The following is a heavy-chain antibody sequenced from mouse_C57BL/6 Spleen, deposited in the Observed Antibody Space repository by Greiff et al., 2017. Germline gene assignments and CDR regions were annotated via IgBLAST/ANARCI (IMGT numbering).Heavy chain of an antibody. CDR3: AKKVYYDYDGWYFDV. CDR2: ISSGSSTI. J-gene: IGHJ1*03. Sequence: EVKLVESGGGLVKPGGSLKLSCAASGFTFSDYGMHWVRQAPEKGLEWVAYISSGSSTIYYVDTVKGRFTISRDNAKNTLFLQMTRLRSEDTAMYYWAKKVYYDYDGWYFDVWGTGTTVTVSS. V-gene: IGHV5-17*01. D-gene: IGHD2-4*01. CDR1: GFTFSDYG.